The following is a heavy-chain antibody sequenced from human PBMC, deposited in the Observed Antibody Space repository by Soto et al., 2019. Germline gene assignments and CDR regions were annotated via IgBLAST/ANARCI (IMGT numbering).Heavy chain of an antibody. Sequence: SETLSLTCTVSGGSISSYYWSWIRQPPGKGLEWIGYIYYSGSTNYNPSLKSRVTISVDTSKNQFSLKLSSVTAADTAVYYCARAVPSSNSNYYYYYYIDVWGKGTTVTVSS. CDR1: GGSISSYY. CDR3: ARAVPSSNSNYYYYYYIDV. CDR2: IYYSGST. J-gene: IGHJ6*03. D-gene: IGHD2-2*01. V-gene: IGHV4-59*01.